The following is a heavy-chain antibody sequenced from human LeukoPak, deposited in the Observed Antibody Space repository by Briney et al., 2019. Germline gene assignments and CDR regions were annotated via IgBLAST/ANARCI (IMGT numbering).Heavy chain of an antibody. CDR2: INPSGGST. Sequence: GGSVKVSCKASGYTFTSYYMHWVRQAPGQGLEWMGIINPSGGSTSYAQKPQGRVTMTTATSTSTAYMEQRSLRHDDTAVYYYATDGYYYDSSGYYHTFDYWGQGTLVTVSS. CDR1: GYTFTSYY. D-gene: IGHD3-22*01. V-gene: IGHV1-46*01. J-gene: IGHJ4*02. CDR3: ATDGYYYDSSGYYHTFDY.